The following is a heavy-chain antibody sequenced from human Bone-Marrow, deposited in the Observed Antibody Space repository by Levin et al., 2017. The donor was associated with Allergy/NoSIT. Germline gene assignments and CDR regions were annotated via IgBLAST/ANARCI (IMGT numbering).Heavy chain of an antibody. J-gene: IGHJ5*02. Sequence: SQTLSLTCAVYGGSFSGYYWSWIRQPPGKGLEWIGEINHSGSTNYNPSLKSRVTISVDTSKNQFSLKLSSVTAADTAVYYCARHGLVVVPAAMFNWFDPWGQGTLVTVSS. V-gene: IGHV4-34*01. CDR1: GGSFSGYY. CDR3: ARHGLVVVPAAMFNWFDP. D-gene: IGHD2-2*01. CDR2: INHSGST.